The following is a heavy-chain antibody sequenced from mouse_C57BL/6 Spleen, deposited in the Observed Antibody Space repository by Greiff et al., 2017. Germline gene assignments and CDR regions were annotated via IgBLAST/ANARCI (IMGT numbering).Heavy chain of an antibody. D-gene: IGHD1-1*01. CDR2: ISSGGSYT. Sequence: EVKLVESGGDLVKPGGSLKLSCAASGFTFSSYGMSWVRQTPDKRLEWVATISSGGSYTYYPDSVKGRFTISRDNAKNTLYLQMSSLKSEDTAMYYCARPYYYYFDYWGQGTSLTVSS. CDR1: GFTFSSYG. J-gene: IGHJ2*02. V-gene: IGHV5-6*02. CDR3: ARPYYYYFDY.